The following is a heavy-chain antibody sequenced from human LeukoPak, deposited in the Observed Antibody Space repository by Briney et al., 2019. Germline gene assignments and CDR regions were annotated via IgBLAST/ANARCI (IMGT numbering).Heavy chain of an antibody. J-gene: IGHJ4*02. Sequence: GGSLRLTCAASGFNFGSYAMSWVRQTPGKGLEWVSIILGSGAGTYYAESVEGRFTISRDNSKNTLYLQMISLRAEDTAVYYCAKDRRDRSSWYATDYWGQGTLVTVSS. V-gene: IGHV3-23*01. D-gene: IGHD6-13*01. CDR1: GFNFGSYA. CDR2: ILGSGAGT. CDR3: AKDRRDRSSWYATDY.